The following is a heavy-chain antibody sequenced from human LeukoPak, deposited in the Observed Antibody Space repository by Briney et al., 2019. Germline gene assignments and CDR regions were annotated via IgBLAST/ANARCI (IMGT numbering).Heavy chain of an antibody. Sequence: GASVKVSCKASGYTFTGYYMHWVRQAPGQGLEWMGWINPNSGGTNYAQKFQGRVTMTRDTSTSTVYMELSSLRSEDTAVYYCARDSPYYYDSSGYYGAIRYWGQGTLVTVSS. CDR1: GYTFTGYY. V-gene: IGHV1-2*02. CDR3: ARDSPYYYDSSGYYGAIRY. CDR2: INPNSGGT. J-gene: IGHJ4*02. D-gene: IGHD3-22*01.